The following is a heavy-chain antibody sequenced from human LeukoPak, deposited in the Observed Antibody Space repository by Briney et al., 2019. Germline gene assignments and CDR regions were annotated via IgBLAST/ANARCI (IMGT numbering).Heavy chain of an antibody. V-gene: IGHV1-2*02. CDR1: GYTFTGYY. CDR3: ARNTETAIPLPYYFDY. D-gene: IGHD2-21*02. CDR2: INPNSGGT. Sequence: ASVKVSCKASGYTFTGYYMHWVRQAPGQGLEWMGWINPNSGGTNYAQKFQGRVTITRDTSASTAYVDLSSLRSEDTAVYYCARNTETAIPLPYYFDYWGQGTLVTVSS. J-gene: IGHJ4*02.